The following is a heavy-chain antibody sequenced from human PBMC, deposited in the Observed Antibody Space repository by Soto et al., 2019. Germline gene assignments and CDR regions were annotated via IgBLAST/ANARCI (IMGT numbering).Heavy chain of an antibody. CDR3: ARDQPGYSYGYGLGY. CDR2: ISSSSSYI. J-gene: IGHJ4*02. D-gene: IGHD5-18*01. CDR1: GFTFSSYS. V-gene: IGHV3-21*01. Sequence: GGSLRLSCAASGFTFSSYSMNWVRQSPGKGLEWVSSISSSSSYIYYADSVKGRFTISRDNAKNSLYLQMNSLRAEDTAVYYCARDQPGYSYGYGLGYWGQGTLVTVSS.